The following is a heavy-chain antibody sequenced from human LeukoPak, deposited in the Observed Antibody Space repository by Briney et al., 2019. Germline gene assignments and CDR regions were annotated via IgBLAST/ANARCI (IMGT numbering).Heavy chain of an antibody. J-gene: IGHJ4*02. Sequence: PGGSLRLSCAASGFTFSSYAMSWVRQVPGRGLEWVSAITGSGGSTYYADSVKGRFTVSRDNSKNTLYLQINSLRVEDTAVYYCAKTTHFSGSYLDCWGQGTLVTVSS. V-gene: IGHV3-23*01. CDR1: GFTFSSYA. CDR3: AKTTHFSGSYLDC. D-gene: IGHD1-26*01. CDR2: ITGSGGST.